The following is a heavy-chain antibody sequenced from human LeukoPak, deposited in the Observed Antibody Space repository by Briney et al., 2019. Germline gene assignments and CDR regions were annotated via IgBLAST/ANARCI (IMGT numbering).Heavy chain of an antibody. V-gene: IGHV1-18*01. D-gene: IGHD2-2*01. Sequence: GASVKVSCKVSGYTFTSYGISWVRPAPGQGLEWMGWISANNGYTNYAQKLQGRVTMTTDTSTSTAYMELRSLRSHDTAVYFCARASVVVPAAADYWGQGTLVTVSS. CDR3: ARASVVVPAAADY. J-gene: IGHJ4*02. CDR1: GYTFTSYG. CDR2: ISANNGYT.